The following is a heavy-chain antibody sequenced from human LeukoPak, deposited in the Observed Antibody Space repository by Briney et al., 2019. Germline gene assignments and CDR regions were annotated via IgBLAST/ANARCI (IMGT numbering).Heavy chain of an antibody. D-gene: IGHD3-10*01. Sequence: SGGSLRLSCAASGFTFSSYEMNWVRQAPGKGLEWASYISSSGSTIYYADSVKGRFTISRDNAKNSLYLQMNSLRAEDTAVHYCARQGVVRGVISHFDYWGQGTLVTVSS. CDR1: GFTFSSYE. CDR3: ARQGVVRGVISHFDY. J-gene: IGHJ4*02. V-gene: IGHV3-48*03. CDR2: ISSSGSTI.